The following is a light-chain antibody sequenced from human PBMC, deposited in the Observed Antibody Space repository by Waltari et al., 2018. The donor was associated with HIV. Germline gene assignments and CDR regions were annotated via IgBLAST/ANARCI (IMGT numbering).Light chain of an antibody. CDR2: DAT. CDR3: QQYDHVPYT. Sequence: DIQITQSPSSLSASVGSRVTITCQAIQDIKYLLNWYQQTQWKPPKLLIYDATNLETGVPSRFSGSGYGTDFSFTITSLAPEDIATYYCQQYDHVPYTFGQGTKLEIK. J-gene: IGKJ2*01. CDR1: QDIKYL. V-gene: IGKV1-33*01.